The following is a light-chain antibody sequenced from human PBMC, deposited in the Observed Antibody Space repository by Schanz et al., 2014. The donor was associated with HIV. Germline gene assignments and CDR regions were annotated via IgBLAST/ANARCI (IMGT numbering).Light chain of an antibody. Sequence: QSALTQPASVSGSPGQSITISCTGTGSDVGGYDFVSWYQQHPGKVPKLMMYDVNDRPSGVSSRFSGSKSGNTASLTISGLQAEDEADYYCCSYTSSSTYVFGTGTKVTVL. CDR3: CSYTSSSTYV. J-gene: IGLJ1*01. V-gene: IGLV2-14*03. CDR1: GSDVGGYDF. CDR2: DVN.